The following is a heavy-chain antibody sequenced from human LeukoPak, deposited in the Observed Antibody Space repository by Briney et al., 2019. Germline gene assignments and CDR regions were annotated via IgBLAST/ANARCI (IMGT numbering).Heavy chain of an antibody. J-gene: IGHJ6*03. D-gene: IGHD3-10*01. CDR1: GFTFSRHS. Sequence: GGSLRLSCAASGFTFSRHSMNWVRQAPGKGLEWVSSSSTSSSYIYYADSVKGRFTISRDNAKNSLYLQMNSLRAEDTALYYCARLSAYYYGSFFYYYMDVWGKGTTVTVSS. CDR3: ARLSAYYYGSFFYYYMDV. V-gene: IGHV3-21*01. CDR2: SSTSSSYI.